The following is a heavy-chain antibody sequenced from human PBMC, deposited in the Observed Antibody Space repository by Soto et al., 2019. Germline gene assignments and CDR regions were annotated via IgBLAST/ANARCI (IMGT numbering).Heavy chain of an antibody. CDR2: ISYDGNDK. V-gene: IGHV3-30*18. Sequence: PGGSLRLSCAASGFTFTSYGIHWVRQAPGKGLEWVAVISYDGNDKKYADSVKGRFTISRDNSKNTLYLQLNSLRAEDTAMYYCAKDQGSSFHTFAYWGQGTLVTVSS. CDR3: AKDQGSSFHTFAY. J-gene: IGHJ4*02. D-gene: IGHD6-13*01. CDR1: GFTFTSYG.